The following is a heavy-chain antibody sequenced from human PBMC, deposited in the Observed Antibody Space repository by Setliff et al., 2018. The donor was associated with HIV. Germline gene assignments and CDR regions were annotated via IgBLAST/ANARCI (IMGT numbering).Heavy chain of an antibody. CDR3: ARGHVYSSSWRKYYFDY. V-gene: IGHV4-30-4*08. Sequence: PSETLSLTCTVSGGSISSGDYYWSWIRQPPGKGLEWIGYIYYSGSTYYNPSLKSRVTISVDTSKNQFSLKLSSVTAADTAVYFCARGHVYSSSWRKYYFDYWGQGTLVTVSS. J-gene: IGHJ4*02. CDR2: IYYSGST. CDR1: GGSISSGDYY. D-gene: IGHD6-13*01.